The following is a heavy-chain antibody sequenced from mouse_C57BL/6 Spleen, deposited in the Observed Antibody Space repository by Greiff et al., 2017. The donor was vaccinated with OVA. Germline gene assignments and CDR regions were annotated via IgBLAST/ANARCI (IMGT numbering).Heavy chain of an antibody. CDR3: ARGYYGSSPWYVDV. J-gene: IGHJ1*03. V-gene: IGHV1-19*01. CDR1: GYTFTDYY. Sequence: EVQLQQSGPVLVKPGASVKMSCKASGYTFTDYYMNWVKQSHGKSLEWIGVINPYNGGTSYNQKFKGKATLTVDKSSSTAYMELNSLTSEDSAVYYCARGYYGSSPWYVDVWGTGTTVTVSS. CDR2: INPYNGGT. D-gene: IGHD1-1*01.